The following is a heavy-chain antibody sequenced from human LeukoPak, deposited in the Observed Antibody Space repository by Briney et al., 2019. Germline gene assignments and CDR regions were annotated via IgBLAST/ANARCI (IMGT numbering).Heavy chain of an antibody. D-gene: IGHD1-26*01. CDR2: IRYDGSIK. Sequence: GGSLRLSCAASGFTFSNHGMHWVRQAPGKGLEWVAFIRYDGSIKSYTDSVKGRFTISRDTSKNTVSLQMNSLRTEDTAVYYCARDQSGTYYIDYWGQGALVTVSS. J-gene: IGHJ4*02. CDR3: ARDQSGTYYIDY. V-gene: IGHV3-30*02. CDR1: GFTFSNHG.